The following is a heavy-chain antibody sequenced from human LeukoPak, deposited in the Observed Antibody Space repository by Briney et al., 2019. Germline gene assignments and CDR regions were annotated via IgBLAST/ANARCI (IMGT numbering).Heavy chain of an antibody. CDR2: ISSSSSTI. CDR3: ARDLATVTTV. D-gene: IGHD4-17*01. CDR1: GFTFSSCS. J-gene: IGHJ4*02. V-gene: IGHV3-48*04. Sequence: GGSLRLSCAASGFTFSSCSMNWVRQAPGKGLEWVSYISSSSSTIYYADSVKGRFTISRDNAKNSLYLQMNSLRAEDTAVYYCARDLATVTTVWGQGTLVTVSS.